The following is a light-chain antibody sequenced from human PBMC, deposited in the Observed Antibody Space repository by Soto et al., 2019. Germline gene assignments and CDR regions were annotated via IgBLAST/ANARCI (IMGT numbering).Light chain of an antibody. CDR3: LQYGSLPYS. J-gene: IGKJ2*03. CDR1: QSVGSN. CDR2: GAS. Sequence: EIMMTQSPATLPVSPGQRVTLSCRASQSVGSNLAWYQQTPGQAPRLLIYGASTRATDVPARFSGSGSGTEFTLTISSLQSEDFAVYYCLQYGSLPYSFGQGTKLEIK. V-gene: IGKV3-15*01.